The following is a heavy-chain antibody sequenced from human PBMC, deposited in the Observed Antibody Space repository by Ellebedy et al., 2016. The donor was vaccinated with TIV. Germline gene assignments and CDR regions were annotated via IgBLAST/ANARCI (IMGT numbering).Heavy chain of an antibody. CDR2: IKEDGSEK. Sequence: PGGSLRLSCAASGFTFSTYWMSWVRQAPGKGLEWVSNIKEDGSEKSYVDSVKGRFAISRDIARNTLFLQMDSLRAEDTAVYYCVRDRMGATYTFDMWGQGTMVTVSS. J-gene: IGHJ3*02. D-gene: IGHD2-21*01. V-gene: IGHV3-7*01. CDR1: GFTFSTYW. CDR3: VRDRMGATYTFDM.